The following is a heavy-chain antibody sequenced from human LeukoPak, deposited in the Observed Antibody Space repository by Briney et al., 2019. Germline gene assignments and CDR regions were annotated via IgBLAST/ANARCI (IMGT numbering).Heavy chain of an antibody. CDR2: ISSSGSTI. V-gene: IGHV3-48*01. J-gene: IGHJ5*02. CDR3: ARSRDGYNGLFDP. D-gene: IGHD5-24*01. Sequence: PGGSLRLSCAASGFTFSNYSMNWARQAPGKGLEWVSYISSSGSTIYYADSVKGRFTISRDNSKNTLYLQMNRLRAEDTAVYYCARSRDGYNGLFDPWGQGTLVTVSS. CDR1: GFTFSNYS.